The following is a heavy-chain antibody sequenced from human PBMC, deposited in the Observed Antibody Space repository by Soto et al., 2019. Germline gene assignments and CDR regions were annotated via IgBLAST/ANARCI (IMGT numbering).Heavy chain of an antibody. J-gene: IGHJ4*02. D-gene: IGHD6-19*01. CDR2: ISYDGSNK. Sequence: QVQLVESGGGVVQPGRSLRLSCAASGFTFSSCAMHWVRQAPGKGLEWVAVISYDGSNKYYADSVKGRFTISRDNSKNTLYLQMKSLRAEDTAVYYCARESNSGWYGSFDYWGQGTLVTVSS. CDR1: GFTFSSCA. V-gene: IGHV3-30-3*01. CDR3: ARESNSGWYGSFDY.